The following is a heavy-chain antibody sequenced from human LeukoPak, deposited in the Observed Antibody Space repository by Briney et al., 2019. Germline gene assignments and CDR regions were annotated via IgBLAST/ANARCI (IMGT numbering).Heavy chain of an antibody. J-gene: IGHJ4*02. CDR2: ISSTGNIV. D-gene: IGHD3-3*01. V-gene: IGHV3-48*01. Sequence: GGSLRLSCAASGFTFSTYSMNGVRQAPGKGLEWVSYISSTGNIVYYADSVKGRSTISRDNAKNSLYLQMNSLRADDTAVYYCARDFLRSGYFDYWAQGTLVTVSS. CDR1: GFTFSTYS. CDR3: ARDFLRSGYFDY.